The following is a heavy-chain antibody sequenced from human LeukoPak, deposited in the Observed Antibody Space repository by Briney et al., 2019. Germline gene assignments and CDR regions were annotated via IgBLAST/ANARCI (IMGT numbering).Heavy chain of an antibody. D-gene: IGHD3-10*01. CDR2: ISDSGGST. V-gene: IGHV3-23*01. Sequence: GGSLRLSCAGSGITLSNYGMSWVRQAPGKGREWVAGISDSGGSTNYADSVKGRFTISRDNPKNTLYLQMNSLRAEDTAVYFCANRDIVIRAVIIVGFHNEAYYFDYWGQGALVTVSS. CDR1: GITLSNYG. CDR3: ANRDIVIRAVIIVGFHNEAYYFDY. J-gene: IGHJ4*02.